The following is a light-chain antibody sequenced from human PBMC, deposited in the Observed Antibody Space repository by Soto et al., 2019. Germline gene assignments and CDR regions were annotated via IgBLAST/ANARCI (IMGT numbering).Light chain of an antibody. CDR1: TGAVTSGHY. CDR3: LLSYSGARPVV. V-gene: IGLV7-46*01. J-gene: IGLJ2*01. Sequence: QAVVTQEPSLTVSPGGTVTLTCGSSTGAVTSGHYPYWVQQKPGQAPRTLIYDTSNKHAWTPARFSGSLLGGNAALTLSGAQPEDEAESYCLLSYSGARPVVFGGGTKLTVL. CDR2: DTS.